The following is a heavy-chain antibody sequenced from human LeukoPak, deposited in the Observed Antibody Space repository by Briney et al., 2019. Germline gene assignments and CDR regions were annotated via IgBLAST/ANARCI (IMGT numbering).Heavy chain of an antibody. V-gene: IGHV1-2*02. D-gene: IGHD5-12*01. CDR2: INPNSGGT. Sequence: ASVKVSCKASGYTFTGYYMHWVRQAPGQGLEGMGWINPNSGGTNYAQKFQGRVTMTRDTSISTAYMELSRLRSDDTAVYYCARDASQSLIVATIRAWFDPWGQGTLVTVSS. J-gene: IGHJ5*02. CDR1: GYTFTGYY. CDR3: ARDASQSLIVATIRAWFDP.